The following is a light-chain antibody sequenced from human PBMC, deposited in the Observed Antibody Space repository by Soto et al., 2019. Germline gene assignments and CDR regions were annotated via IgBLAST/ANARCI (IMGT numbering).Light chain of an antibody. J-gene: IGKJ4*01. CDR2: GAS. V-gene: IGKV3-20*01. Sequence: EVVLTLSPGTLSLSPGERATLSCRASQSVSNDYLAWYQQKPGQAPRLLIYGASNRATGVPDRFSGSGSGTDFTLTISSLGPEDFAVYYCQQYGNSPLTFGGGTKVEIK. CDR3: QQYGNSPLT. CDR1: QSVSNDY.